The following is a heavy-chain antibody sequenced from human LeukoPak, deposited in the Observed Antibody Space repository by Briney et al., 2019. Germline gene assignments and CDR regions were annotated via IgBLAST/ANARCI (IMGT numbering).Heavy chain of an antibody. D-gene: IGHD3-10*01. J-gene: IGHJ4*02. CDR2: IYYSGST. CDR1: GGSISSYY. Sequence: PSETLSLTCTVSGGSISSYYWSWSRQPPGKGLEWIGYIYYSGSTNYNPSLKSRVTISVDTSKNQFSLKLSSVTAADTAVYYCARVGTYGSGSYLSWLDYCGQGSPVTVSS. CDR3: ARVGTYGSGSYLSWLDY. V-gene: IGHV4-59*01.